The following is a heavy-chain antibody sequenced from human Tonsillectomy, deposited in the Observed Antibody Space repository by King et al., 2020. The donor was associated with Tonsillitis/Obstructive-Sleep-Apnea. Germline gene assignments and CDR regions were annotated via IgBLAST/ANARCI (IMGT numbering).Heavy chain of an antibody. V-gene: IGHV4-31*01. J-gene: IGHJ3*02. CDR2: IYHSGST. Sequence: QLQESGPGLVKPSQTLSLTCNVSGGSISSGGYYWSWIRQHPGKGLEWIGYIYHSGSTYNNPSLKSQVTISVDTSKNQLSLKLSSVTAADTAVYYCARVSGYLKDAFDIWGQGTMVTVSS. CDR3: ARVSGYLKDAFDI. D-gene: IGHD3-22*01. CDR1: GGSISSGGYY.